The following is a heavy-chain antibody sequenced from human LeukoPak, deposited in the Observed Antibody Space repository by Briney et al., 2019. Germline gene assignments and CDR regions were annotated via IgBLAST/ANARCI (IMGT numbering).Heavy chain of an antibody. Sequence: GGSLKLSCAASGLTFSDYYMSWIRQAPGKGLEWVSYISSSGSTIYYADSVKGRFTISRDNAKNSLYLQMNSLRAEDTAVYYCARDQGPRFWSGYPYGGFDPWGQGTLVTVSS. CDR1: GLTFSDYY. CDR3: ARDQGPRFWSGYPYGGFDP. D-gene: IGHD3-3*01. J-gene: IGHJ5*02. CDR2: ISSSGSTI. V-gene: IGHV3-11*04.